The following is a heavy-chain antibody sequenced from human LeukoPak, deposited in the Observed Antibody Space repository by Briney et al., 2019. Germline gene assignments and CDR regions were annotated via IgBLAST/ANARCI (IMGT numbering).Heavy chain of an antibody. CDR2: VYYSGTT. CDR1: GGSISTTSYY. J-gene: IGHJ3*02. D-gene: IGHD1-26*01. V-gene: IGHV4-39*01. Sequence: PSETLSLTCTVSGGSISTTSYYWDGIRQPPGKGLGGFGSVYYSGTTYYNPSLKSRVTMPVDTSKNQFFLKLNSVTAADTAVYYCARHFRREVLIGSAFDIWGQGTMVTVSS. CDR3: ARHFRREVLIGSAFDI.